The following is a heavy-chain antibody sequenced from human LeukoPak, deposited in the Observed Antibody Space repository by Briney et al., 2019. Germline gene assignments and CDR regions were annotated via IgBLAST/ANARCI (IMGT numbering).Heavy chain of an antibody. CDR3: ARQGLRWFDP. CDR1: GGSISSSSYY. Sequence: PSETLSLTCTVSGGSISSSSYYWGWIRQPPGKGLEWIGSIYYSGSTYYNPSLKSRVTISVDTSKNQFSLKLSSVTAADTAMYYCARQGLRWFDPWGQGTLVTVSS. D-gene: IGHD3-22*01. CDR2: IYYSGST. V-gene: IGHV4-39*01. J-gene: IGHJ5*02.